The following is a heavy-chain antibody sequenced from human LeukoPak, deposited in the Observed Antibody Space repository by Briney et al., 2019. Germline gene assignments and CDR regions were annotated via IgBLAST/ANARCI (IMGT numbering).Heavy chain of an antibody. D-gene: IGHD3-10*01. Sequence: ASVKVSCKASGYTFTGYYMHWVRQAPGQGLEWMGWINPNSGGTNYAQKFQGRVTMTRDTSIITAYMELSRLKFDDTAVYYCARVGQYYYGSGTYYLSFDYWGQGTLVTVSS. CDR1: GYTFTGYY. J-gene: IGHJ4*02. CDR3: ARVGQYYYGSGTYYLSFDY. CDR2: INPNSGGT. V-gene: IGHV1-2*02.